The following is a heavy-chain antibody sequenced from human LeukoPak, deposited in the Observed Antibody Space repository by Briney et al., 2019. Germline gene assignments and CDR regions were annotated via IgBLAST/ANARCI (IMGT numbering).Heavy chain of an antibody. V-gene: IGHV4-59*08. CDR1: GGSIGTYY. CDR2: IYYTGST. Sequence: PSETLSLTCTVSGGSIGTYYWSWIRQPPGKGQEWIGYIYYTGSTGCNPSLKSRVTISVDTSKNQFSLTLSSVTDADTAVYYCAREPRSAGPDYWGQGTLVTVSS. D-gene: IGHD1-14*01. J-gene: IGHJ4*02. CDR3: AREPRSAGPDY.